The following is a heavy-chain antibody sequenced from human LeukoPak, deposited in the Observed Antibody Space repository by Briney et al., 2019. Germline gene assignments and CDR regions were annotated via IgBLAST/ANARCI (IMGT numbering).Heavy chain of an antibody. CDR3: AKDGPASGLSYFDY. Sequence: GGSLRLSCAASGFSFGSIGMHWVRQAPGKGLEWVAFIRCDGSTRYYADSVKGRFIISRDISENTLYLQMNSLRTEDTAMYYCAKDGPASGLSYFDYWGQGTLVTVSS. D-gene: IGHD2-2*01. CDR1: GFSFGSIG. CDR2: IRCDGSTR. J-gene: IGHJ4*02. V-gene: IGHV3-30*02.